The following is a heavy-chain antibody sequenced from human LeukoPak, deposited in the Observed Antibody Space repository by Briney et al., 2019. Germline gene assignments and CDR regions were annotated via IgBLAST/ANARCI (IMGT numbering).Heavy chain of an antibody. J-gene: IGHJ5*02. CDR3: ARDLSTRYGDYGGNWFDP. CDR1: GGTFSSYA. D-gene: IGHD4-17*01. CDR2: IIPILGIA. V-gene: IGHV1-69*04. Sequence: ASVKVSSKASGGTFSSYAISWVRQAPGQGLEWMGRIIPILGIANYAQKFQGRVTITADKSTSTAYMELSSLRSEDTAVYYCARDLSTRYGDYGGNWFDPWGQGTLVTVSS.